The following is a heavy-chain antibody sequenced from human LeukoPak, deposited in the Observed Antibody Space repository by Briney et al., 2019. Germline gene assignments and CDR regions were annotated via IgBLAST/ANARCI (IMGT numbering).Heavy chain of an antibody. D-gene: IGHD4-17*01. CDR2: INHSGST. V-gene: IGHV4-34*01. J-gene: IGHJ4*02. Sequence: SETLSLTCAVYGGSFSGYYWSWIRQPPGKGLEWIGEINHSGSTNYNPSLKSRVTMSVDTSKNQFSLKLSSVTAADTAVYYCAREHDYGDYGQDYWGQGTLVTVSS. CDR1: GGSFSGYY. CDR3: AREHDYGDYGQDY.